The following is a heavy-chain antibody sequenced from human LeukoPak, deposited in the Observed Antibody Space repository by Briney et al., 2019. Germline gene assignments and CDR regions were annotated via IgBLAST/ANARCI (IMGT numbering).Heavy chain of an antibody. V-gene: IGHV1-2*02. CDR2: MNPNSGGT. Sequence: ASVKVSCKASGHTFTGYYMHWLRQAPGQGLEWMGWMNPNSGGTNYAQNFQGRVTMTRDTSVSTAYMELSSLRSDDTAVYYCARGPSHGAFDIWGQGTLVTVSS. CDR1: GHTFTGYY. CDR3: ARGPSHGAFDI. J-gene: IGHJ3*02.